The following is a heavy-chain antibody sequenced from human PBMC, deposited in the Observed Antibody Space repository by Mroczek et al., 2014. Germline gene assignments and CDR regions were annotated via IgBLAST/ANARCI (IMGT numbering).Heavy chain of an antibody. D-gene: IGHD2-2*01. Sequence: LKPSETLSLTCAVYGGSFSGYYWSWIRQPPGKGLEWIGEINHSGSTNYNPSLKSRVTISVDTSKNQFSLKLSSVTAADTAVYYCARGLYREARYCSSTSCSRKGAFDIWGQGTMVTVSS. CDR2: INHSGST. J-gene: IGHJ3*02. V-gene: IGHV4-34*01. CDR3: ARGLYREARYCSSTSCSRKGAFDI. CDR1: GGSFSGYY.